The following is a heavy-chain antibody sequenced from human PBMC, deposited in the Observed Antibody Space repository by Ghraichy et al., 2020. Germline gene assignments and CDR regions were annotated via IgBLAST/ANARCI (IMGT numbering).Heavy chain of an antibody. CDR1: GFTVSSNY. Sequence: ETLSLTCAASGFTVSSNYMSWVRQAPGKGLECVSVIYSGGSTYYADSVKGRFTISRDNSKNTLYLQMNSLRADDTAVYYCARDSDGMDVWGQGTTVTVSS. J-gene: IGHJ6*02. CDR2: IYSGGST. CDR3: ARDSDGMDV. V-gene: IGHV3-53*01.